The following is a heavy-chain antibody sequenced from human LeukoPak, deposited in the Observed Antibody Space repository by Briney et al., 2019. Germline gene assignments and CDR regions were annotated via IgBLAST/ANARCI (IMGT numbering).Heavy chain of an antibody. D-gene: IGHD1-26*01. Sequence: SETLSLTCTVSGGSISSSNYYWAWIRQPPAEGLDWIGSIVYSGSTNYNPSLESRATISVDRSKNQFSLKLSSVTATDTAVYYCARYIVGSMSDYWGQGTLVTVSS. J-gene: IGHJ4*02. CDR1: GGSISSSNYY. CDR2: IVYSGST. CDR3: ARYIVGSMSDY. V-gene: IGHV4-39*01.